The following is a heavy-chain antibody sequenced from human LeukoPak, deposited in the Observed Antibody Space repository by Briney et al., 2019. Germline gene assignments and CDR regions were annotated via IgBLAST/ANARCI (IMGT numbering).Heavy chain of an antibody. Sequence: SETLSLTCTVSGGSISSYYWSWIRQPAGKGLEWIGRIYTSGSTNYNPSLKSRVTMSVDTSKNQFSLKLSSVTAADTAVYYCARERYFDWLLSNYYYYYMDVWGKGTTVTISS. V-gene: IGHV4-4*07. CDR3: ARERYFDWLLSNYYYYYMDV. J-gene: IGHJ6*03. D-gene: IGHD3-9*01. CDR1: GGSISSYY. CDR2: IYTSGST.